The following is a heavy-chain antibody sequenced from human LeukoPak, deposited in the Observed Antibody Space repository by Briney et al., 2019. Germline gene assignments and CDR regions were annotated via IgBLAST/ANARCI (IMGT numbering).Heavy chain of an antibody. D-gene: IGHD3-22*01. Sequence: GGSLRLSCAASGFTFSIYAMSWVRQALGKGLQWVSSITSSGDGTYYADSVKGRFTISRDNSENMLYLQMNSLRVEDTAVYFCAKDRPNYYGSNGHYYRRDGDYWGQGTLVTVSS. CDR2: ITSSGDGT. V-gene: IGHV3-23*01. CDR1: GFTFSIYA. CDR3: AKDRPNYYGSNGHYYRRDGDY. J-gene: IGHJ4*02.